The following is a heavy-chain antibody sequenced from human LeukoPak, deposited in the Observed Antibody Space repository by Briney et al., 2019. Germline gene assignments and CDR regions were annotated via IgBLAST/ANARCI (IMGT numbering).Heavy chain of an antibody. V-gene: IGHV4-39*01. Sequence: PSETLSLTCIVSGDSISNSGWSWGWIRQPPGKGLEWIGTMPYDENVADKGTPSYNPSLRSRVTISADTSKNQLSLKVNYVTAADTASYYCARLTLTGVGGRGWFDSWGQGTLVIVSS. J-gene: IGHJ5*01. CDR2: MPYDENVADKGTP. D-gene: IGHD3-9*01. CDR3: ARLTLTGVGGRGWFDS. CDR1: GDSISNSGWS.